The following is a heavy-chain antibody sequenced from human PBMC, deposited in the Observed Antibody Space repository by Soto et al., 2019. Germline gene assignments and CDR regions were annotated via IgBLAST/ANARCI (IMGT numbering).Heavy chain of an antibody. CDR3: TTISGYDTSWDH. J-gene: IGHJ4*02. CDR2: IKRKSDGETI. V-gene: IGHV3-15*01. Sequence: VQLVESGGGLVKPGESLRVSCAAFGFTFSTAWMTWVRQTPGKGLEWVGRIKRKSDGETIDYAAPVTGRFTISRDDSKNTLYLHMNRLKTEDTAVYYCTTISGYDTSWDHWGQGTLVTVSA. CDR1: GFTFSTAW. D-gene: IGHD5-12*01.